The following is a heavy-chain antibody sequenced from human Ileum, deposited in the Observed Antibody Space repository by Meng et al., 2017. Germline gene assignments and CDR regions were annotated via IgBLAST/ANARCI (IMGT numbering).Heavy chain of an antibody. CDR2: SSSDGTRT. J-gene: IGHJ4*02. Sequence: GESLKISCAASGFVFSNYWMHWVRQAPGKGPVWVSRSSSDGTRTTYADSVKGRFTISRDNAKNTLYLEMNSLRGEDTAVYYCAKGGTTVIDHWGQGTLVTVSS. CDR1: GFVFSNYW. V-gene: IGHV3-74*01. CDR3: AKGGTTVIDH. D-gene: IGHD4-17*01.